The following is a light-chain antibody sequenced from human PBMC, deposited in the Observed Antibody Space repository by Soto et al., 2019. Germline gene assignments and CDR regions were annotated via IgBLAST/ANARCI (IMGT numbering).Light chain of an antibody. V-gene: IGLV1-44*01. CDR1: SSNIGRNI. J-gene: IGLJ2*01. Sequence: QSVLTQAPSASGTAGQRVTISCSGSSSNIGRNIVNWYQQLPGTAPKLLIFSDNQRPSGVPDRFSGSRSSTSASLAISGLQSEDEADYYCAAWDDSLNGHVVFGGGTKLTVL. CDR3: AAWDDSLNGHVV. CDR2: SDN.